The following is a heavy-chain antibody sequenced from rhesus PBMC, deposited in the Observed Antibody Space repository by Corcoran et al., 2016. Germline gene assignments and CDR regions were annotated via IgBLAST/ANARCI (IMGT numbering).Heavy chain of an antibody. Sequence: QVQLQESGPGLVKPSETLSLTCAVSGGSISSGYYYWSWIRQPPGKGLEWFGDITFSGSTRSHPSLVSRVTISRDTSKNQFSLTLSSVTAADTAVYYCARDRLGIDYWGQGVLVTVSS. CDR1: GGSISSGYYY. D-gene: IGHD1-44*01. V-gene: IGHV4-122*02. J-gene: IGHJ4*01. CDR2: ITFSGST. CDR3: ARDRLGIDY.